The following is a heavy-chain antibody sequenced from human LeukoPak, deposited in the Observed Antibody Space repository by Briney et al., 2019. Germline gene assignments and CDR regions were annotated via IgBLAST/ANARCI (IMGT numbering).Heavy chain of an antibody. CDR1: GFSFNTYV. Sequence: GGSLRLSCVASGFSFNTYVMHWVRQGPGKGLEWVAVMRHNGTNKVYAASVKGRFSISRDNSKNTLYLQMNSLRAEDTAVYYCAKEAPGGYFDYCGQGTLVTVSS. V-gene: IGHV3-30*02. J-gene: IGHJ4*02. D-gene: IGHD3-16*01. CDR3: AKEAPGGYFDY. CDR2: MRHNGTNK.